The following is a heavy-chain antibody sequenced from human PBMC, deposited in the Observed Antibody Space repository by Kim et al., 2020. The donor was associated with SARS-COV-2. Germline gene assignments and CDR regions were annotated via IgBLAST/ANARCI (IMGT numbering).Heavy chain of an antibody. Sequence: SETLSLTCSVSDGSISSGNYYWSWIRQHPAKGLEWIGYIYYSGSTYYNPSLKSRVTISMDTSKNQFSLNLNSVTAADTAMYYCARVLSDAFAIWGPGTMITVSS. CDR1: DGSISSGNYY. CDR3: ARVLSDAFAI. J-gene: IGHJ3*02. D-gene: IGHD2-15*01. V-gene: IGHV4-31*03. CDR2: IYYSGST.